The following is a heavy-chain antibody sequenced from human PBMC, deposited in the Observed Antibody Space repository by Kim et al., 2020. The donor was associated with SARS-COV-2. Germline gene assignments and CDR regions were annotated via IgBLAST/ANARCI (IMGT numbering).Heavy chain of an antibody. Sequence: YYADSVKGRFTIARDNPKNTLYLQMNSLRVEDTAIYYCARRGSGWYAVDSWGQGIMVTVSS. D-gene: IGHD6-19*01. J-gene: IGHJ4*02. V-gene: IGHV3-33*01. CDR3: ARRGSGWYAVDS.